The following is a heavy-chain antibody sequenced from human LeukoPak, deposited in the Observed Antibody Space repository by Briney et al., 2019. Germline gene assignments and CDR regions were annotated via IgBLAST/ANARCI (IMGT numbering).Heavy chain of an antibody. Sequence: GGSLRLSCAASGFTFSDFGMTWVRQAPGKGLEWVSYISSSSLSIYYADSVKGRFTISRENARNSLYLQMNSLRAEDTAMYYCARDATPTQLWFRGSFDYWGLGALVTVAS. CDR2: ISSSSLSI. CDR3: ARDATPTQLWFRGSFDY. J-gene: IGHJ4*02. D-gene: IGHD5-18*01. CDR1: GFTFSDFG. V-gene: IGHV3-48*01.